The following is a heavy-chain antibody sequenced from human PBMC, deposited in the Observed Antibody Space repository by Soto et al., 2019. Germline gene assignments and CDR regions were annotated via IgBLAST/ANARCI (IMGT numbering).Heavy chain of an antibody. CDR2: IYYSGST. CDR1: GGSISSYY. D-gene: IGHD4-4*01. J-gene: IGHJ6*02. CDR3: ARTTVNRGYYYGMDV. V-gene: IGHV4-59*01. Sequence: PSETLSLTCTVSGGSISSYYWSWIRQPPGKGLEWIGYIYYSGSTNYNPSLKSRDTISVDTSKNQFSLKLSSVTAADTAVYYCARTTVNRGYYYGMDVWGQGTTVTVSS.